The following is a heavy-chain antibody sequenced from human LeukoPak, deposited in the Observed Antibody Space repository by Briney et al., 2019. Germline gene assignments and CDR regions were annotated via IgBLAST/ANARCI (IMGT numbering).Heavy chain of an antibody. CDR1: GYSFTNNW. CDR3: ARLTIGYSSGWSFDY. J-gene: IGHJ4*02. D-gene: IGHD6-19*01. V-gene: IGHV5-51*01. CDR2: IYPGYSDT. Sequence: GGALKISLKGSGYSFTNNWISWVRPMPGKGLEWMGIIYPGYSDTRYSPPFQGQVTISADKSISTAYLQWSSLKASDTAMYYCARLTIGYSSGWSFDYWGQGTLVTVSS.